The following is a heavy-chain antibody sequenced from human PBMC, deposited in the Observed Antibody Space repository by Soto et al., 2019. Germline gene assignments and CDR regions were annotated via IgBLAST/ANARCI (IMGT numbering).Heavy chain of an antibody. D-gene: IGHD1-26*01. J-gene: IGHJ4*02. CDR1: GGPITTGGHF. V-gene: IGHV4-31*03. Sequence: QVQLQESGPGLVKASQTLSLTCTVSGGPITTGGHFWSWIRQYPGKGLEWIGYIYYSGTTHYNPYLKSRVTISVATSKRQFSLNLSSVTAADTAVYYCARAVSGSYLDSWGQGTLVSVSS. CDR2: IYYSGTT. CDR3: ARAVSGSYLDS.